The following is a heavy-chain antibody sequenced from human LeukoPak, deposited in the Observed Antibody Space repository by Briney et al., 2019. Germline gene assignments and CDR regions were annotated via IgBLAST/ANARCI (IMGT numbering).Heavy chain of an antibody. J-gene: IGHJ4*02. Sequence: GGSLRLSCAASGFTFSSYAMSWVRQAPGKGLEWVSAISGSGGSTYYADSVKGRFTISRDNSKNTLYLQMNSLRAEDTAVYYCARELYDTIFGVVIQAFDYWGQGTLVTVSS. D-gene: IGHD3-3*01. V-gene: IGHV3-23*01. CDR3: ARELYDTIFGVVIQAFDY. CDR1: GFTFSSYA. CDR2: ISGSGGST.